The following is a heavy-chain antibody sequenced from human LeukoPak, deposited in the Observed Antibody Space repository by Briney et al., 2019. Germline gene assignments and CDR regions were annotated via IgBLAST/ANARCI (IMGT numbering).Heavy chain of an antibody. CDR1: GYTFTTYY. Sequence: ASVKVSCKASGYTFTTYYIHWVRQAPGQGLEWMGIINPSGGTTSYAQKFQGRVTMTRDTSTSTVYMELSSLRSDDTAVYYRARGRDETDYWGQGTLVTVSS. J-gene: IGHJ4*02. CDR3: ARGRDETDY. CDR2: INPSGGTT. V-gene: IGHV1-46*01.